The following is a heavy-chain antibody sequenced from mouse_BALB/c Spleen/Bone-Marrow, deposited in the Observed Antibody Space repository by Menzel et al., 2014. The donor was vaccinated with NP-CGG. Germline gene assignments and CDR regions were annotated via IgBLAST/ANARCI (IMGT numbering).Heavy chain of an antibody. CDR3: AREGYDYDWFAY. D-gene: IGHD2-4*01. J-gene: IGHJ3*01. CDR2: IYPGDGDT. Sequence: VQLQQSGAELARPGSSVKISCKASGYAFSSYWMNWVKQRPGQGLVWIGQIYPGDGDTNYNGKFKGKATLTADKSSSTAYMQLSSLTSEDSAVYFCAREGYDYDWFAYRGQGTLVTVSA. V-gene: IGHV1-80*01. CDR1: GYAFSSYW.